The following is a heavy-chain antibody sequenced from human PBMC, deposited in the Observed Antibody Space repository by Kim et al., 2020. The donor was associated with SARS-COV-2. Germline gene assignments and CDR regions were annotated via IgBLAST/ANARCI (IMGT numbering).Heavy chain of an antibody. CDR1: GGSISSSSYY. V-gene: IGHV4-39*01. CDR2: IYYSGST. Sequence: GSLRLSCTVSGGSISSSSYYWGWIRQPPGKGLEWIGSIYYSGSTYYNPSLKSRVTISVDTSKNQFSLKLSSVTAADTAVYYCARHAYYYGMDVWGQGTTVTVSS. J-gene: IGHJ6*02. CDR3: ARHAYYYGMDV.